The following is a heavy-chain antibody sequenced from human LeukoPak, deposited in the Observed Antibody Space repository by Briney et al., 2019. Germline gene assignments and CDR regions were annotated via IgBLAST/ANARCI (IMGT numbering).Heavy chain of an antibody. D-gene: IGHD4-17*01. CDR2: IDPRDSYT. CDR1: GYSFTNYW. J-gene: IGHJ4*02. Sequence: GESLTISCEGSGYSFTNYWISWVRQMPGKGLVWMGRIDPRDSYTKYSPSFEGHVTISVDKSISTAFLQWNSLKASDSAMYYCATGASKVTTDFANYWGQGTQVAVSS. CDR3: ATGASKVTTDFANY. V-gene: IGHV5-10-1*01.